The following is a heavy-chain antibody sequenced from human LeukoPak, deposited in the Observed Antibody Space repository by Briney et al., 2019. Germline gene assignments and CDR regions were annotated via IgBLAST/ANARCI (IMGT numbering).Heavy chain of an antibody. CDR3: ARDSTSTVTTGGGGYYYYYYMDV. V-gene: IGHV4-39*07. J-gene: IGHJ6*03. CDR1: GGSISSSSYY. D-gene: IGHD4-11*01. Sequence: SETLSLTCTVSGGSISSSSYYWGWIRQPPGKGLEWIGSIYYSGSTYYNPSLKSRVTISVDTSKNQFSLKLSSVTAADTAVYYCARDSTSTVTTGGGGYYYYYYMDVWGKGTTVTVSS. CDR2: IYYSGST.